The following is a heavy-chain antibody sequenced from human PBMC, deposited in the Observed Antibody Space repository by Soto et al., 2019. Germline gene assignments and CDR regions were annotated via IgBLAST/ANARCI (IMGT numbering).Heavy chain of an antibody. CDR3: ARGDYYGSGRFDY. Sequence: QLQLQESGSGLVRPSQTLSLTCAVSGGSISSGHYSWSWIRQPPGKGLEWIGYIFHSGSAYYNPSRKNRVAISVDRSKNQFSLKLSSVTAPDTALYYCARGDYYGSGRFDYWGQGTLVTVSS. J-gene: IGHJ4*02. V-gene: IGHV4-30-2*01. D-gene: IGHD3-10*01. CDR2: IFHSGSA. CDR1: GGSISSGHYS.